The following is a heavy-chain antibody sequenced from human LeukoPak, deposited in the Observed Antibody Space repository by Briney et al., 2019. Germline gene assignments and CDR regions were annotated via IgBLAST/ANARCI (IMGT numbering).Heavy chain of an antibody. Sequence: GGSLRLSCAASGFTFSSYWMHWVRQAPGKGLVWVSRINSDGSSTSYADSVKGRFTISRDNAKNTLYLQMNSLRAEDTAVYYSARISSWYVGYYFDYWGQGTLVTVSS. CDR1: GFTFSSYW. CDR3: ARISSWYVGYYFDY. D-gene: IGHD6-13*01. CDR2: INSDGSST. J-gene: IGHJ4*02. V-gene: IGHV3-74*01.